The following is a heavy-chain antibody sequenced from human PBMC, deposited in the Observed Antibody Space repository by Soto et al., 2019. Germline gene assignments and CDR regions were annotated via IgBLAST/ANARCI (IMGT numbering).Heavy chain of an antibody. CDR1: GESLSGSY. V-gene: IGHV4-34*01. Sequence: SETLSLTCAVFGESLSGSYWTWVRQPPGKGLEWIGEINHSGSTNYNPSLKSRVTISVDTSKNQFSLKLSSVTAADTAVYYCARVMYSSSPLEHDYWGQGTLVTVSS. CDR3: ARVMYSSSPLEHDY. D-gene: IGHD6-6*01. CDR2: INHSGST. J-gene: IGHJ4*02.